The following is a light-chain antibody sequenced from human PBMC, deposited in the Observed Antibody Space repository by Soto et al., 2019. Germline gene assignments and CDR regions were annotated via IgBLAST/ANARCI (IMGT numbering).Light chain of an antibody. Sequence: TQSPATLSVSRGERATLSCRASQSVSSYLAWYQQKPGQAPRLLIYDASDRATGIPARFSGSGSGTDFTLTISSLEPEDFAVYYCQQRSNWPPITFGQGTRLEI. CDR1: QSVSSY. J-gene: IGKJ5*01. CDR3: QQRSNWPPIT. CDR2: DAS. V-gene: IGKV3-11*01.